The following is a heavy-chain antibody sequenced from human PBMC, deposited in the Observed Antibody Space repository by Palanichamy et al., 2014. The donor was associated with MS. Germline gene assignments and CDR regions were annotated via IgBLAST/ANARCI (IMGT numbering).Heavy chain of an antibody. V-gene: IGHV3-30*18. J-gene: IGHJ4*02. CDR1: GFTFSDYD. CDR3: AKLATLAASDY. CDR2: ISYNGNNK. D-gene: IGHD1-1*01. Sequence: QVQLVESGGGVVQPAKSLRLSCAASGFTFSDYDMHWARQAPGKGLEWVAVISYNGNNKYYTDSVEGRLTISRDNSKSTLYLQMDSLRNEDTAVYFCAKLATLAASDYWGQGTLVTVSS.